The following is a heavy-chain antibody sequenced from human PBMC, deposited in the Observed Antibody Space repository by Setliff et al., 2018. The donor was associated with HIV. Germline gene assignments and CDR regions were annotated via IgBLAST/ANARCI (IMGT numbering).Heavy chain of an antibody. Sequence: PSETLSLTCALYGGSFRGYYWSWIRQPPGKGLEWIGEINHSGSTNYNPSLKSRVTISTDTSKNQVSLRLTSVTAADTAVYYCARAGIAARGPKYIGYWGQGNPVTVSS. CDR1: GGSFRGYY. CDR3: ARAGIAARGPKYIGY. J-gene: IGHJ4*02. V-gene: IGHV4-34*01. CDR2: INHSGST. D-gene: IGHD6-6*01.